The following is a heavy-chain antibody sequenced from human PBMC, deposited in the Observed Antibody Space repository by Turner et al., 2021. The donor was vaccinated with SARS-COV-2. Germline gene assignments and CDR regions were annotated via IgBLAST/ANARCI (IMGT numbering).Heavy chain of an antibody. CDR2: LSGSGDST. CDR1: GFTFSNYA. V-gene: IGHV3-23*01. Sequence: EVQLLESGGGLVQPGGSLSLSCAASGFTFSNYAMRWVRQAPGKGLEWVSFLSGSGDSTYHADSVKGRFTISRDNSKNTLYLQMNSLRAEDTAVYYCARAHYYGSGRGAFDIWGQGTMVTISS. D-gene: IGHD3-10*01. CDR3: ARAHYYGSGRGAFDI. J-gene: IGHJ3*02.